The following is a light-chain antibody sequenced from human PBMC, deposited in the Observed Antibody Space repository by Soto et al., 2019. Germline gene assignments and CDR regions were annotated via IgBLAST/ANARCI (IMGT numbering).Light chain of an antibody. CDR2: DAT. V-gene: IGKV1-5*01. CDR3: QQYNNWPPT. CDR1: QSISDW. Sequence: DVQLIQSPSTLSASVGESVTITCRVSQSISDWVAWYQQKPGKAPKLLIYDATSSESGVPSRFSGSGSGTEFTLTISSLQSEDFAVYYCQQYNNWPPTFGPGTKVDI. J-gene: IGKJ3*01.